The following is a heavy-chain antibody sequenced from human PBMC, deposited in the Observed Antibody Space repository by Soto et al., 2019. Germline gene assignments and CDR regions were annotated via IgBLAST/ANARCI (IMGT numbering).Heavy chain of an antibody. V-gene: IGHV3-23*01. J-gene: IGHJ5*02. CDR3: ALQQAVAGTTNWFDP. Sequence: PGGSLRLSCAASGFTFGTYAMSWVRQAPGKGLEWVSGISGSGGSTYYADSVKGRFTISRDNSKNTLYLQMNSLRAEDTAVYYCALQQAVAGTTNWFDPWGQGTLVTVSS. CDR1: GFTFGTYA. CDR2: ISGSGGST. D-gene: IGHD6-19*01.